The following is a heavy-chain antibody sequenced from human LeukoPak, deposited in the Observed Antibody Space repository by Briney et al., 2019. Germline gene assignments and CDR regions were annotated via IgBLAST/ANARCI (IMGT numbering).Heavy chain of an antibody. Sequence: GGSLRLSCAASGLTFSSYAMHWVRQAPGKGLEWVAVISYDGSNKYYADSVKGRFTISRDNSKNTLYLQMNSLRAEDTAVYYCAKEDHIVATTVFDYWGQGTLVTVSS. CDR2: ISYDGSNK. J-gene: IGHJ4*02. V-gene: IGHV3-30*04. D-gene: IGHD5-12*01. CDR3: AKEDHIVATTVFDY. CDR1: GLTFSSYA.